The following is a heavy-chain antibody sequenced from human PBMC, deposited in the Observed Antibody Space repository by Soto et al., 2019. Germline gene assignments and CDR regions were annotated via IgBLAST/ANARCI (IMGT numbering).Heavy chain of an antibody. V-gene: IGHV4-59*01. CDR3: ARETPSIVARAYYYYMDV. CDR2: IYYSGST. CDR1: GGSIISYC. J-gene: IGHJ6*03. Sequence: SETLSLTCSVAGGSIISYCGSWIRQHPGKGLEWIGYIYYSGSTNYNPSLKSRVTISVDTSKNQFSLKLSSVTAADTAVYYCARETPSIVARAYYYYMDVWGKGTTVTVSS. D-gene: IGHD5-12*01.